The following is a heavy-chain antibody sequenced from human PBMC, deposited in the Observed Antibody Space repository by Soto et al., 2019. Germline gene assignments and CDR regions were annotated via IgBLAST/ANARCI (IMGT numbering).Heavy chain of an antibody. V-gene: IGHV3-7*05. D-gene: IGHD6-13*01. CDR1: GFTFSSYW. CDR3: ARDAPAATLVDY. J-gene: IGHJ4*02. CDR2: IKQDGSEK. Sequence: PGGSLRLSCAASGFTFSSYWMSWVRQAPGKGLEWVANIKQDGSEKYYVDSVKGRFTISRDNAKKALYLQMNSLRAEDTAVYYCARDAPAATLVDYGGQGTLVTVSS.